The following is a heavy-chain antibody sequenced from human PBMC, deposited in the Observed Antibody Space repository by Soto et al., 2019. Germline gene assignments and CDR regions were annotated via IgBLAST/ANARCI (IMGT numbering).Heavy chain of an antibody. J-gene: IGHJ4*02. V-gene: IGHV3-73*02. Sequence: EVQLVESGGGLVQPGGSLKLSCAASGFTFSGSAMHWVRQASGKGLEWVGRIRSKANSYATAYAASVKGRFTISRDDSKNTAYLQMNSLKTEDTAVYYCTRHLINTPYYFDYWGQRTLVTVSS. CDR1: GFTFSGSA. CDR3: TRHLINTPYYFDY. CDR2: IRSKANSYAT. D-gene: IGHD2-8*01.